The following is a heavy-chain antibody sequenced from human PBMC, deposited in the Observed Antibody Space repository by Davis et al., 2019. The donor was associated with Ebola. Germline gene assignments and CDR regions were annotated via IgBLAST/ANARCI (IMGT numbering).Heavy chain of an antibody. D-gene: IGHD6-19*01. CDR1: GYTFTAYY. Sequence: ASVKVSCKASGYTFTAYYIHWVRQAPGQGLQWVGWINPNSGATLYAQTFQDRVTISRDTSIGTVYMELTSLTSDDGAIYYCASDLRHVAVAPREPWGQGTLVTVSS. CDR3: ASDLRHVAVAPREP. CDR2: INPNSGAT. J-gene: IGHJ5*02. V-gene: IGHV1-2*02.